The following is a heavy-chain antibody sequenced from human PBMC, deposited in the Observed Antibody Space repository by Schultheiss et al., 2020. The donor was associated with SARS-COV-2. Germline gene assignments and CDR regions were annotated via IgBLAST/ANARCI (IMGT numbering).Heavy chain of an antibody. CDR1: GFTFSSYS. D-gene: IGHD2-15*01. J-gene: IGHJ4*02. Sequence: GALKISCAASGFTFSSYSMNWVRQAPGKGLEWVSSISSSSSYIYYADSVKGRFTISRDNAKNSLYLQMNSLRAEDTAVYYCARGGGMGGLSFDYWGQGTLVTVSS. V-gene: IGHV3-21*01. CDR3: ARGGGMGGLSFDY. CDR2: ISSSSSYI.